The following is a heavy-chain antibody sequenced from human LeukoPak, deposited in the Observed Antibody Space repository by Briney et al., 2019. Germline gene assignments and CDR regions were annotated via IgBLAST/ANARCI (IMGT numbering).Heavy chain of an antibody. D-gene: IGHD1-1*01. J-gene: IGHJ4*02. CDR2: INHSGST. CDR1: GGSFSGAS. V-gene: IGHV4-34*01. Sequence: PSETLSLTCAVFGGSFSGASWTWIRQPPGKGLEWIGEINHSGSTNYNPSLKSRVTISLDSSKNQFSLRLTSVTAADTAVYYCARRLTITARNDLDSWGRGTLVTVSS. CDR3: ARRLTITARNDLDS.